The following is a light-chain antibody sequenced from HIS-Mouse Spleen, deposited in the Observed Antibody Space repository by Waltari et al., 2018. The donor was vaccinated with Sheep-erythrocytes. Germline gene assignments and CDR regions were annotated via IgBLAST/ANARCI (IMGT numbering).Light chain of an antibody. CDR2: AVS. CDR1: SSDVGGYSY. CDR3: CSYAGSYNHV. V-gene: IGLV2-11*01. Sequence: QSALTQPRSVSGYPVQSVTIFCTGPSSDVGGYSYVSWYQQHPGKAHKLMSTAVSKRPSGVPNRFYGSKSGNTASLTISGLQAEDEADYYCCSYAGSYNHVFATGTKVTVL. J-gene: IGLJ1*01.